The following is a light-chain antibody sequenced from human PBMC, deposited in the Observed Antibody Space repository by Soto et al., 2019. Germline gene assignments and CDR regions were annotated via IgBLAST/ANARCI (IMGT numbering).Light chain of an antibody. CDR1: SSNIGAGHD. CDR2: GNN. V-gene: IGLV1-40*01. J-gene: IGLJ2*01. Sequence: QTVVTQPPSVSGAPGQRVTMSCTGSSSNIGAGHDVHWYQQLPGTTPNLLIYGNNNRPSGVPDRFSGSKSGTSASLAITGIQAGDEAVYSCQSFDDSLGAVVFGGGTKLTVL. CDR3: QSFDDSLGAVV.